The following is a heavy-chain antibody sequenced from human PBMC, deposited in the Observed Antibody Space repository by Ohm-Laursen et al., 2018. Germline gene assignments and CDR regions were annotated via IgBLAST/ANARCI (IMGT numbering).Heavy chain of an antibody. CDR1: GFALNISGVG. D-gene: IGHD3-22*01. CDR3: ARIPDYDSSGHDAFNI. Sequence: TQTLTLTCSFSGFALNISGVGVAWIRQPPGKALEWLALIYWNDDKRYSPSLKGRLTITKDTSKNQVVLTMTNMDPVDTATYYCARIPDYDSSGHDAFNIWGQGTMVTVSS. CDR2: IYWNDDK. J-gene: IGHJ3*02. V-gene: IGHV2-5*01.